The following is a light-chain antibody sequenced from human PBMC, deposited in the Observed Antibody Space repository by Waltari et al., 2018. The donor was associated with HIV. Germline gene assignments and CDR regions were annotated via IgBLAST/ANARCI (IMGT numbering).Light chain of an antibody. V-gene: IGLV2-14*03. CDR2: DVS. CDR1: SSDVGDYNY. J-gene: IGLJ2*01. Sequence: QPALTQPASVSGSPGQSITISCTGASSDVGDYNYVSWYQQHPGTAPQLMIYDVSNRPSGGSDRFSGSKSGNTASLTISGLQAEDEASYYCSSYTSSSTPVVFGGGTKLTVL. CDR3: SSYTSSSTPVV.